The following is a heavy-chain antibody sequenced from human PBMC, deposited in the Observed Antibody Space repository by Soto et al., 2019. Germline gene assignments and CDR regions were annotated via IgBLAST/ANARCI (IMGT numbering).Heavy chain of an antibody. CDR3: ASTFMTVIPYYYGMDV. J-gene: IGHJ6*02. D-gene: IGHD2-21*01. CDR1: GGSFSGYY. CDR2: INHSGST. Sequence: KSSETLSLTCAVYGGSFSGYYWSWIRQPPGKGLEWIGEINHSGSTNYNPSLKSRVTISVDTSKNQFSLKLSSVTAADTAVYYCASTFMTVIPYYYGMDVWGQGTTVTVSS. V-gene: IGHV4-34*01.